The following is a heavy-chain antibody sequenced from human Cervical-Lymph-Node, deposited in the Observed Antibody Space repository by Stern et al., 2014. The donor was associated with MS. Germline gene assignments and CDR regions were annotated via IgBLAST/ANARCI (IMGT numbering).Heavy chain of an antibody. CDR1: GFTFDDYA. J-gene: IGHJ4*02. CDR2: ISWNSGSI. CDR3: AKGHYYGSGSLDY. D-gene: IGHD3-10*01. Sequence: EVQLVESGGGLVQPGRSLRLSCAASGFTFDDYAMHWVRQAPGKCLEWVSGISWNSGSIGYADSVKGRFTISRDNAKNSLYLQMNSLRAEDTALYYCAKGHYYGSGSLDYWGQGTLVTVSS. V-gene: IGHV3-9*01.